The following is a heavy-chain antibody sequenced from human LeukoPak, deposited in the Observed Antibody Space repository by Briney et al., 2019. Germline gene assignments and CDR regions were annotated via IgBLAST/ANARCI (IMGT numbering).Heavy chain of an antibody. D-gene: IGHD3/OR15-3a*01. J-gene: IGHJ4*02. Sequence: SETLSLTCAVYGGSFSGYYWSWIRQPPGKGLEWIGEINHSGSTNYNPSLKSRVTISVDTSKNQFSLRLTSVTAADTAVYYCARQAGSGLFILPGGQGTLVTVSS. CDR2: INHSGST. V-gene: IGHV4-34*01. CDR3: ARQAGSGLFILP. CDR1: GGSFSGYY.